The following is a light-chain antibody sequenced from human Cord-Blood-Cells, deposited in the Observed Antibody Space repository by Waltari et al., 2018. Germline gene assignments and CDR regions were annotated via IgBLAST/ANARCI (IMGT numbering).Light chain of an antibody. V-gene: IGLV2-23*01. CDR3: CSYAGSSTLV. CDR1: SSDVGSYNL. CDR2: EGS. J-gene: IGLJ2*01. Sequence: QSALTQPASVSGSPGQSITISCTGTSSDVGSYNLVSWYHQHPGKAPKRMIHEGSKRPSGVSKRFSGSKSGNTAAQTVSGRQAEDEADYYCCSYAGSSTLVFGGGTKLTVL.